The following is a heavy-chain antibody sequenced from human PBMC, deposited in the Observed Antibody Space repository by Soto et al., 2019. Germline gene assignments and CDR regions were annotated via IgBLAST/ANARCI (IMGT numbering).Heavy chain of an antibody. CDR3: ARVLASSGYDY. Sequence: SETLSLTCTVSGGSISSGGYYWSWIRQPPGKGLEWIGEINHSGSTNYNPSLKSRVTISVDTSKNQFSLKLSSVTAADTAVYYCARVLASSGYDYWGQGTLVTVSS. D-gene: IGHD6-19*01. CDR1: GGSISSGGYY. J-gene: IGHJ4*02. CDR2: INHSGST. V-gene: IGHV4-39*07.